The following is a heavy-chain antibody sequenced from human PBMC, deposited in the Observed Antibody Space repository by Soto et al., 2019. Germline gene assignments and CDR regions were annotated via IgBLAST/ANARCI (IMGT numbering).Heavy chain of an antibody. J-gene: IGHJ3*02. CDR3: ARDSITIFGVVITQISDAFDI. Sequence: QVQLVQSGAEVKKPGASVKVSCKASGYTFTSYAMHWVSQAPGQRLEWMGWINAGNGNTKYSQKFQGSVTITRDTSASTAYMELRSLRSEDTAVYYCARDSITIFGVVITQISDAFDIWGQGTMVTVSS. CDR2: INAGNGNT. CDR1: GYTFTSYA. V-gene: IGHV1-3*01. D-gene: IGHD3-3*01.